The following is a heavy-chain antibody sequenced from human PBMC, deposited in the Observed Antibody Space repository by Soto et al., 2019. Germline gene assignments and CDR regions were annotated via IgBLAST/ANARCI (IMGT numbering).Heavy chain of an antibody. CDR1: GFTFSGSA. Sequence: PGGSLRLSCAASGFTFSGSAMHWVRQASGKGLEWVGRIRSKANSYATAYAASVKGRFTISRDDSKNTAYLQMNSLKTEDTAVYYCTRPRYSSRWYYWYFDLWGRGTLVTVSS. CDR2: IRSKANSYAT. CDR3: TRPRYSSRWYYWYFDL. J-gene: IGHJ2*01. D-gene: IGHD6-13*01. V-gene: IGHV3-73*01.